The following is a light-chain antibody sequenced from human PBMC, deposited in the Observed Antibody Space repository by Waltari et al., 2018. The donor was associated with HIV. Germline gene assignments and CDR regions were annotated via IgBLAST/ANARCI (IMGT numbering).Light chain of an antibody. Sequence: QSALTQPRSVSGSLGQSVTISCTGTSSAVGSYNYVSWYQQHPGKAPKFMIYDVSERPAGVPDRFSGSKSGNTASLTISGLQAEDEADYYCCSYAGDYTFWVFGGGTKLTVL. V-gene: IGLV2-11*01. CDR2: DVS. CDR3: CSYAGDYTFWV. J-gene: IGLJ3*02. CDR1: SSAVGSYNY.